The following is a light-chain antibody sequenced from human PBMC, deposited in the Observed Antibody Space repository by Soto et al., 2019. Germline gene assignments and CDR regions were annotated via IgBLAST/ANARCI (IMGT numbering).Light chain of an antibody. CDR3: QHFGSSPPVT. J-gene: IGKJ5*01. CDR1: QYTNGRY. CDR2: GAS. Sequence: DIGLTQAPDNLSLSTGESATLSCRVSQYTNGRYVAWYQQRHGLPPRLLVYGASKRAPGIPDRFRGSGSGSEFTLSISGVEPEDFAVYFCQHFGSSPPVTFGQGTRLEI. V-gene: IGKV3-20*01.